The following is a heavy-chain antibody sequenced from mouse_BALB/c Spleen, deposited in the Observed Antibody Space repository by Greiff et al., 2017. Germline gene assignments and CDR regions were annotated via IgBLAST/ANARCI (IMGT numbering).Heavy chain of an antibody. V-gene: IGHV1-80*01. CDR3: ARAGVPWNFDV. J-gene: IGHJ1*01. CDR2: IYPGDGDT. CDR1: GYAFSSYW. Sequence: VQLQQSGAELVRPGSSVKISCKASGYAFSSYWMNWVKQRPGQGLEWIGQIYPGDGDTNYNGKFKGKATLTADKSSSTAYMQLSSLTSEDSAVYFCARAGVPWNFDVWGAGTTVTVSS.